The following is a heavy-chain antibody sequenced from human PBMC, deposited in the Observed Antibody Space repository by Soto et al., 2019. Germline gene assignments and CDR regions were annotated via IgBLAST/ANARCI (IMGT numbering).Heavy chain of an antibody. CDR2: LIPIFGTA. Sequence: QVQLVQSGAEVKKPGSSVKVSCKASGGTFSSYAISWVRQAPGQGLEWMGGLIPIFGTANYAQKFQGRVTLTADECTSAAYMELSSLRSEDTAVYYCARDYGGNSGRVLSSWGQGTLVTVSS. CDR3: ARDYGGNSGRVLSS. D-gene: IGHD4-17*01. V-gene: IGHV1-69*12. J-gene: IGHJ4*02. CDR1: GGTFSSYA.